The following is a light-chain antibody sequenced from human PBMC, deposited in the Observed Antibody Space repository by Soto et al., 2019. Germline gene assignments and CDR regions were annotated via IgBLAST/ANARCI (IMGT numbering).Light chain of an antibody. V-gene: IGKV3-11*01. CDR3: QQRYVWPIP. Sequence: DIVLTQSPATLSLSPGERATLSCRASQRIGDYLAWYQQRPGQAPRLLIYDASNRAAGTPARFSGSGSGSAYPLTISSLQPDDFAFYYCQQRYVWPIPSGQGTRWDIK. CDR2: DAS. CDR1: QRIGDY. J-gene: IGKJ5*01.